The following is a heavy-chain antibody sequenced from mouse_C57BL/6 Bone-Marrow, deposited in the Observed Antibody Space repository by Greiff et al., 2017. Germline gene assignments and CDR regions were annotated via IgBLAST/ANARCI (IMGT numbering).Heavy chain of an antibody. J-gene: IGHJ2*01. CDR3: ARDRGLLGIDY. CDR1: GYSITSGYY. CDR2: ISYDGSN. V-gene: IGHV3-6*01. Sequence: ESGPGLVKPSQSLSLSCSATGYSITSGYYWNWIRQFPGNKLEWMGYISYDGSNNYNQSLKNRISITRDTSKNQFFLKLNSVTTEDTATDYCARDRGLLGIDYWGQGTALTVTS. D-gene: IGHD2-3*01.